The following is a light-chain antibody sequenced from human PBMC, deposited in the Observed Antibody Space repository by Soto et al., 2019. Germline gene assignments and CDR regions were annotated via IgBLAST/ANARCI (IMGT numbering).Light chain of an antibody. CDR1: QSVSGSY. CDR2: GIS. CDR3: QQYGDSPLT. V-gene: IGKV3-20*01. Sequence: EIVLTQSPVTLSLSPGERATLSCRASQSVSGSYLAWYQQRPGQAPRLLIYGISSRATGIPDRFSGTGSGTDFTLTISRLEPEDFAVYYCQQYGDSPLTFGQGTNVEI. J-gene: IGKJ1*01.